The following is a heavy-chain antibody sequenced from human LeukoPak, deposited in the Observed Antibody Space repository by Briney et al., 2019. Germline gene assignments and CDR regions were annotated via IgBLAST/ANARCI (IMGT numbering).Heavy chain of an antibody. CDR3: AAGYSSSWYGRAGFDY. V-gene: IGHV4-30-4*01. CDR1: GGSIRSSYYY. CDR2: IYYSGST. J-gene: IGHJ4*02. D-gene: IGHD6-13*01. Sequence: PSETLSLTCTVSGGSIRSSYYYWSWIRQPPGKGLEWIGYIYYSGSTYYNPSLKSRVTISVDTSKNQFSLKLSSVTAADTAVYYCAAGYSSSWYGRAGFDYWGQGTLVTVSS.